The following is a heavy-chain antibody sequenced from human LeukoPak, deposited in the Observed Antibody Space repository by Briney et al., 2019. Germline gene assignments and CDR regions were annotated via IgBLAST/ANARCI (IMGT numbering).Heavy chain of an antibody. V-gene: IGHV4-34*01. Sequence: PETLSLTCAVYGGSFSGYYWSWIRQPPGKGLEWIGEINHSGSTNYNPSLKSRVTISVDTSKNQFSLKLSSVTAADTAVYYCARIIAVAGPVDYWGQGTLVTVSS. CDR3: ARIIAVAGPVDY. D-gene: IGHD6-19*01. CDR1: GGSFSGYY. J-gene: IGHJ4*02. CDR2: INHSGST.